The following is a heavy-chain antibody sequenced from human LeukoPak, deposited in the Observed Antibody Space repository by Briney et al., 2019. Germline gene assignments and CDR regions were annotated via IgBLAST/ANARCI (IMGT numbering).Heavy chain of an antibody. V-gene: IGHV3-23*01. CDR2: ISDSGGRT. Sequence: GSLRLSCAVSGITLSNYGMSWVRQAPGKGLEWVAGISDSGGRTNYADSVKGRFTISRDNAKNSLYLQMNSLRAEDTAVYYCARDGSPKYYDYVWGSYIPYWGQGTLVTVSS. D-gene: IGHD3-16*01. CDR1: GITLSNYG. J-gene: IGHJ4*02. CDR3: ARDGSPKYYDYVWGSYIPY.